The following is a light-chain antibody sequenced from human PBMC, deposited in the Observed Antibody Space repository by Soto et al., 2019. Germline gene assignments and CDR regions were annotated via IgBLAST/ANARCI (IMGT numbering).Light chain of an antibody. Sequence: QSVLTQPASVSGSPGQSITISCTGTSSDVGGYNYVSWYQQHPGKAPKLIIYRGTKRPSGVSTRFSGSVSGNTASLTVSGLQAEDEAEYFCCSSAPESTYVFGTGTKVTVL. V-gene: IGLV2-23*01. CDR2: RGT. J-gene: IGLJ1*01. CDR1: SSDVGGYNY. CDR3: CSSAPESTYV.